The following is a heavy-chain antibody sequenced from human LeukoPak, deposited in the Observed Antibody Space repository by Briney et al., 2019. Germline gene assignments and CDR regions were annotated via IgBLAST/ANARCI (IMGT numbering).Heavy chain of an antibody. CDR2: INPGNGDT. Sequence: GASVKVSCKTSGYTFTNYAINWVRQAPGQSLEWMGCINPGNGDTKYSQEFQGRVTITRDTSATTAYMELSSLRSDDMAVYYCTLYNYWGQGTLVTVSS. CDR3: TLYNY. CDR1: GYTFTNYA. J-gene: IGHJ4*02. V-gene: IGHV1-3*03. D-gene: IGHD2-2*02.